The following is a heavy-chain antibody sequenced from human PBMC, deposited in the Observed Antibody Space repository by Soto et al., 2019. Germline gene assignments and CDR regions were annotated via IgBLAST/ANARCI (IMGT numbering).Heavy chain of an antibody. J-gene: IGHJ6*02. CDR2: INSDGSST. CDR3: ARDEYSNYEGVGEYYCMDV. V-gene: IGHV3-74*01. Sequence: VPLVASGGGVVQPGRSLRLSCAASGFTFSDSAMHWVRQTPGTGLEWVSRINSDGSSTSYADSVKGRFTISRDNAKNTLYLQTNSLRAEDTAVYYCARDEYSNYEGVGEYYCMDVWGQGTTVTVSS. D-gene: IGHD4-4*01. CDR1: GFTFSDSA.